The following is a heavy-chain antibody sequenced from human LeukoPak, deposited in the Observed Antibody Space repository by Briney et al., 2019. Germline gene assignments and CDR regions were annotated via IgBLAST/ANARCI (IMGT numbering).Heavy chain of an antibody. D-gene: IGHD1-1*01. CDR2: ISSSSSTI. Sequence: GGSLRLSCAASGFTFSSYNMNWVRQAPGKGLEWVSDISSSSSTIYYADSVKGRFTISRDNSKNTLYLQMNSLRADDTALYYCARDRRYASFDNWGQGTLVTVSS. CDR3: ARDRRYASFDN. J-gene: IGHJ4*02. CDR1: GFTFSSYN. V-gene: IGHV3-48*01.